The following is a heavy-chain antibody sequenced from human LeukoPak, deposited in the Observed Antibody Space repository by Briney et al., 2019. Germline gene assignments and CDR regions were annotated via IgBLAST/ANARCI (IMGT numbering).Heavy chain of an antibody. Sequence: GGSLRLSCAASGFTFSTYWMHWVRQAPGEGLVWVSRINGDGSSTTYADSVKGRFTISRDNAKNTLYLQMNSLRVEDTAVYYCARVKLASQTAWFDPWGQGTLVTVSS. CDR1: GFTFSTYW. CDR3: ARVKLASQTAWFDP. CDR2: INGDGSST. V-gene: IGHV3-74*01. J-gene: IGHJ5*02.